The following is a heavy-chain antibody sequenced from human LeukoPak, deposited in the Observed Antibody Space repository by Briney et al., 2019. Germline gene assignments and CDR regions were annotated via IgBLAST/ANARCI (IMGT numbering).Heavy chain of an antibody. J-gene: IGHJ4*02. Sequence: GGSLRLSCVASGFTFSSYAMSWVRQAPGKGLEWVSAISGSGGSTYYEDSVRGRFTISRDNSKNTLYLQMNSLRAEDTAVYYCAKVRGGSYSFGSFDYWGQGTLVTVSS. CDR1: GFTFSSYA. CDR3: AKVRGGSYSFGSFDY. D-gene: IGHD5-18*01. CDR2: ISGSGGST. V-gene: IGHV3-23*01.